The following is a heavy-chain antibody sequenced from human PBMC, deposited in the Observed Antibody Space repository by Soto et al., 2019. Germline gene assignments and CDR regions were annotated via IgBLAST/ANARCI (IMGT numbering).Heavy chain of an antibody. Sequence: SETLSLTCAVYGGSFSGYYWSRIRQPPGKGLEWIGEINHSGSTNYNPSLKSRVTISVDTSKNQFSLKLSSVTAADTAVYYCARGDPHGSGSLAYYYMDVWGKGTTVTVSS. CDR2: INHSGST. CDR1: GGSFSGYY. D-gene: IGHD3-10*01. V-gene: IGHV4-34*01. CDR3: ARGDPHGSGSLAYYYMDV. J-gene: IGHJ6*03.